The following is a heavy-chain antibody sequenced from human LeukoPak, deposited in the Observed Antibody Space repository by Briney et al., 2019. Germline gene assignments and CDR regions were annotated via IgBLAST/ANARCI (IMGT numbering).Heavy chain of an antibody. J-gene: IGHJ1*01. CDR1: GYTFTSYG. Sequence: GASVKVSCKASGYTFTSYGISWVRQAPGQGLEWMGWISGYSCNTNYAQNVQGRVTMTTDTSASTAYMELRSLRSDDPHVYYCARDTYCSSHSCRFTQVQHWGQGTLVTVSS. D-gene: IGHD2-2*01. CDR2: ISGYSCNT. V-gene: IGHV1-18*04. CDR3: ARDTYCSSHSCRFTQVQH.